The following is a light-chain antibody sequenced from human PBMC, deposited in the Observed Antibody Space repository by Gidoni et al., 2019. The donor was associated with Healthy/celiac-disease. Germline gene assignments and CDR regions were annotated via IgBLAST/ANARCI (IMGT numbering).Light chain of an antibody. Sequence: EGVMTQSPATLSVSPGERATLSCRASQSVSSNLAWYQQKPGQAPRLLIYGASTRATGIPARFRGSGSGTEFTLTISSLQSEDFAVYYCQQYNTWPPRYTFGQXTKLEIK. V-gene: IGKV3-15*01. CDR1: QSVSSN. J-gene: IGKJ2*01. CDR2: GAS. CDR3: QQYNTWPPRYT.